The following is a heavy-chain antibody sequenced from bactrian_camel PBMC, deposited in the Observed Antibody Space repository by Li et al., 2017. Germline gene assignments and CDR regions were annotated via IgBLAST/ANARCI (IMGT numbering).Heavy chain of an antibody. J-gene: IGHJ4*01. CDR3: GTNKYRRGSACCNSDFSH. D-gene: IGHD2*01. Sequence: HVQLVESGGGSVQAGGSLTLSCAVSGYTVCTLCVAWFRQAPGQKREAVANIEDDDIPHYADAVKGRFTISKDSAKNTLYLQMNNLKPEDTAVYYCGTNKYRRGSACCNSDFSHWGQGTQVTVS. CDR2: IEDDDIP. CDR1: GYTVCTLC. V-gene: IGHV3S6*01.